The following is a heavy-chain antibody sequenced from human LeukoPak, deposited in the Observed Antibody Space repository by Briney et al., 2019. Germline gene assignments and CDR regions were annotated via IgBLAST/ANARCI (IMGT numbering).Heavy chain of an antibody. V-gene: IGHV3-23*01. Sequence: PGASLRLSCAASGFTFSSYAMSWVRQAPGKGLEWVSAISGSGGSTYYADSVKGRFTISRDNAKNSLYLQMNSLRAEDTAVYYCARTVGTLDYWGQGTLVTVSS. CDR2: ISGSGGST. J-gene: IGHJ4*02. CDR1: GFTFSSYA. D-gene: IGHD1-1*01. CDR3: ARTVGTLDY.